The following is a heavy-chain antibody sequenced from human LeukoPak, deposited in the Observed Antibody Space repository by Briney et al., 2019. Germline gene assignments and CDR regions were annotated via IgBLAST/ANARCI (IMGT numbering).Heavy chain of an antibody. J-gene: IGHJ6*02. CDR3: ARHGVQPYYYYGMDV. CDR2: IYPGDSDT. CDR1: GYSFTSYW. D-gene: IGHD2-8*01. Sequence: GESLKISCKGSGYSFTSYWIGWVRQMPGKGLEWMGIIYPGDSDTRYSPSFQGQVTISADKSISTAYLQWSSLKASDTAMYYCARHGVQPYYYYGMDVWGQGTTVTVSS. V-gene: IGHV5-51*01.